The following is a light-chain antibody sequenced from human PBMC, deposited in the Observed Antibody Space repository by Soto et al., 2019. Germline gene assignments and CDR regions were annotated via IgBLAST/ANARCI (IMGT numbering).Light chain of an antibody. V-gene: IGKV1-5*03. CDR1: QSISSW. Sequence: DIQMTQSPSTLSASVGDRVTITCRASQSISSWLAWYQQKPGKAPKLLMSKASSLESGVPSRFSGRGSGTEFTLTIGSLQPDDFATYYCQQYYSYPWTFGQGTKVEIK. J-gene: IGKJ1*01. CDR3: QQYYSYPWT. CDR2: KAS.